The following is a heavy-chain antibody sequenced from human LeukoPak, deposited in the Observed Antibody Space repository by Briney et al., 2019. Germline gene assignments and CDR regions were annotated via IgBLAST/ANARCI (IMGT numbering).Heavy chain of an antibody. CDR3: ARAGVEMAPYYFDY. Sequence: PGRSLRLSCAASGFTFSSYAMHWVRQAPGKGLEWVAVISYDGSNKYYADSVKGRFTISRDNSKNTLYLQMNSLRAEDTAVYYCARAGVEMAPYYFDYWGQGTLVTVSS. V-gene: IGHV3-30-3*01. CDR2: ISYDGSNK. D-gene: IGHD5-24*01. J-gene: IGHJ4*02. CDR1: GFTFSSYA.